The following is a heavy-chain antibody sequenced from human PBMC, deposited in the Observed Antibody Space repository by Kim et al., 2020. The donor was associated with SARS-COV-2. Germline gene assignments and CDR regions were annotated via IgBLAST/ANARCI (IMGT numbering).Heavy chain of an antibody. V-gene: IGHV3-23*01. Sequence: GGSLRLSCAASGFTFSHSAMSWVRQAPGKGLEWVSGIFGSGSGPYYADSVKGRFTISRDNSQNTLYLQMNNLRAEDTAVYYCARHLHVTTVTVYWYFDLWGLGALVTVAS. CDR2: IFGSGSGP. D-gene: IGHD2-21*02. J-gene: IGHJ2*01. CDR1: GFTFSHSA. CDR3: ARHLHVTTVTVYWYFDL.